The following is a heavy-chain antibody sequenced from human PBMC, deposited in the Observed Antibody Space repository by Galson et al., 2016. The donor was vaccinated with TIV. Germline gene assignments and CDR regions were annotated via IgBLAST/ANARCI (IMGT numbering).Heavy chain of an antibody. CDR2: INKNGVT. D-gene: IGHD3/OR15-3a*01. J-gene: IGHJ6*02. Sequence: SLRLSYAVYRLTLSSYAMTWVRQAPGKGLEWVSSINKNGVTYHADSVKGRFTISRDNSKNTVHLQMNSLRAEDTAVYYCAKDRTPDAFYPSAGAMDVWGQGTTVTVSS. V-gene: IGHV3-23*01. CDR1: RLTLSSYA. CDR3: AKDRTPDAFYPSAGAMDV.